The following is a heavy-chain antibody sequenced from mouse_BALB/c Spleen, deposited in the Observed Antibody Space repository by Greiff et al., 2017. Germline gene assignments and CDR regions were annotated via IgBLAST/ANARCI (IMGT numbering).Heavy chain of an antibody. J-gene: IGHJ2*01. CDR3: AGGITTAPYYFDY. CDR1: GFTFSSFG. CDR2: ISSGSSTI. Sequence: EVKLMESGGGLVQPGGSRKLSCAASGFTFSSFGMHWVRQAPEKGLEWVAYISSGSSTIYYADTVKGRFTISRDNPKNTLFLQMTSLRSEDTAMYYCAGGITTAPYYFDYWGQGTTLTVSS. V-gene: IGHV5-17*02. D-gene: IGHD1-2*01.